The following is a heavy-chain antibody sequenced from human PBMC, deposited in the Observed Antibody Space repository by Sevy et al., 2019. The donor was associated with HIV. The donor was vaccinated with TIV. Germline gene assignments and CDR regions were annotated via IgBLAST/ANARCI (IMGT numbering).Heavy chain of an antibody. CDR3: HLSLGYIYGLDY. CDR1: GGSISGRSYY. D-gene: IGHD5-18*01. CDR2: IYHTGST. J-gene: IGHJ4*02. Sequence: SETLSLTCSVSGGSISGRSYYWGWIRQPPGKGLEWIGNIYHTGSTYYNPSLKSRVTVSVDTSNKQFSLNLTSVTAADTAVYYCHLSLGYIYGLDYWSQGTLVTVSS. V-gene: IGHV4-39*01.